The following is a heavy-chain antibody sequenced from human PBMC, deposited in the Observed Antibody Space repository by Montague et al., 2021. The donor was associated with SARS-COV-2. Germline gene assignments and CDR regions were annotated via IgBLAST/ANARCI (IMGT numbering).Heavy chain of an antibody. CDR2: TYFRSNWYN. D-gene: IGHD6-19*01. J-gene: IGHJ4*02. CDR1: GDSVSSNSAA. CDR3: VRYSGWFYFHF. V-gene: IGHV6-1*01. Sequence: CAISGDSVSSNSAAWSWIRQSPSRGLEWLGRTYFRSNWYNDYAPSVTGRLTVNPDASKKEFSLELNYVTPEDTAVYYCVRYSGWFYFHFWGQGTLVTVSS.